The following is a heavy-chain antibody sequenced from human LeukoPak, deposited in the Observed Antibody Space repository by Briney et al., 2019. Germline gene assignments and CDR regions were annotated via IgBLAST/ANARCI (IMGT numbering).Heavy chain of an antibody. Sequence: PSETLSLTCTVSGGSISSSSYYWGWTRQPPGKGLEWIGSIYYSGSTYYNPSLKSRVTISVDTSKNQFSLKLSSVTAADTAVYYCARPNCSGGSCYSGNFDYWGQGTLVIVSS. V-gene: IGHV4-39*01. D-gene: IGHD2-15*01. J-gene: IGHJ4*02. CDR1: GGSISSSSYY. CDR3: ARPNCSGGSCYSGNFDY. CDR2: IYYSGST.